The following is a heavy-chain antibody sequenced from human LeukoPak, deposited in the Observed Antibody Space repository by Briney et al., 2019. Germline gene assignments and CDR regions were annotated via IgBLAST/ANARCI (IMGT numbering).Heavy chain of an antibody. CDR1: GFTFSSYW. CDR2: IKQDGTEQ. V-gene: IGHV3-7*01. CDR3: ARVGPPYYYYYMDV. Sequence: GGSLRLSCAASGFTFSSYWMSWVRQAPGKGLEWVANIKQDGTEQYTADSLKGRFTISRDNAKRLLFLQMNSLRVEDTAVYYCARVGPPYYYYYMDVWGNGTTVTVSS. J-gene: IGHJ6*03.